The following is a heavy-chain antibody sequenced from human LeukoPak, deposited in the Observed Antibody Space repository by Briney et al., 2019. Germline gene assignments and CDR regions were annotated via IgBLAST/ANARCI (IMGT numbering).Heavy chain of an antibody. Sequence: GGSLRLPCAASGFTFSSSWMHWVRQAPGKGLVWVSRINEDGSTTNYADSVKGRFTISRDNAKNTLYLQMNSLRAEDTAVYYCVRDLGGRSGHWGQGTLVTVSS. D-gene: IGHD1-26*01. CDR3: VRDLGGRSGH. CDR1: GFTFSSSW. V-gene: IGHV3-74*01. J-gene: IGHJ4*02. CDR2: INEDGSTT.